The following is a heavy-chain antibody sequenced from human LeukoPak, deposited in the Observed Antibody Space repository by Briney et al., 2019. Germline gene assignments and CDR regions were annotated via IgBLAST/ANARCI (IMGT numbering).Heavy chain of an antibody. D-gene: IGHD3-22*01. Sequence: GSLRLSCAASGFTFSSYAMSWVRQAPGKGLEWVSALSGSGGSTYYADSVKGRFTISRDNSKNTLYLQMNRLRAEDTAVYYCAKDPISSGYYLISAWFDPWGQGTLVTVSS. V-gene: IGHV3-23*01. CDR2: LSGSGGST. J-gene: IGHJ5*02. CDR3: AKDPISSGYYLISAWFDP. CDR1: GFTFSSYA.